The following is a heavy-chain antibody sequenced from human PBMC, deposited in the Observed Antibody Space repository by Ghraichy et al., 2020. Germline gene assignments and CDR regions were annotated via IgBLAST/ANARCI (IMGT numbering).Heavy chain of an antibody. D-gene: IGHD6-19*01. CDR3: AKDRTVAGDPAFDP. Sequence: GGSLRLTCAASGFTFSSYAMSWVRQAPGKGLEWVSAISGSGGSTYYADSVKGRFTISRDNSKNTLYLQMNSLRAEDTAVYYCAKDRTVAGDPAFDPWGQGTLVTVSS. CDR2: ISGSGGST. V-gene: IGHV3-23*01. J-gene: IGHJ5*02. CDR1: GFTFSSYA.